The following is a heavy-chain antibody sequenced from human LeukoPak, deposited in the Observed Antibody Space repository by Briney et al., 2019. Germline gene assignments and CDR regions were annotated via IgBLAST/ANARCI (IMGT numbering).Heavy chain of an antibody. D-gene: IGHD3-10*01. CDR1: GFTFSSYA. J-gene: IGHJ6*02. V-gene: IGHV3-23*01. CDR3: AKGEVVWFGELPSIYYYYGMDV. Sequence: GGSLRLSCAASGFTFSSYAMSWVRQAPGKGLEWVSAISGSGGSTYYADSVKGRFTISRDNSKNTLYLQMNSLRAEDTAVYYCAKGEVVWFGELPSIYYYYGMDVWGRGTTVTVSS. CDR2: ISGSGGST.